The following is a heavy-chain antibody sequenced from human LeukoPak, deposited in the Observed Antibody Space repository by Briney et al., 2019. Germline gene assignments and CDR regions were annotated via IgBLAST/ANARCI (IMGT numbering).Heavy chain of an antibody. CDR2: ISGSGGST. V-gene: IGHV3-23*01. D-gene: IGHD6-19*01. J-gene: IGHJ4*02. CDR3: AKAPPGIAVAAPPPYYFDY. Sequence: GGSLRLSCAASGFTFSSYAMSWVRQAPGKGLEWVSAISGSGGSTYYADSVKGRFTISRDNSKNTLYLQMNSLRAEDTAVYYCAKAPPGIAVAAPPPYYFDYWGQGTLVTVSS. CDR1: GFTFSSYA.